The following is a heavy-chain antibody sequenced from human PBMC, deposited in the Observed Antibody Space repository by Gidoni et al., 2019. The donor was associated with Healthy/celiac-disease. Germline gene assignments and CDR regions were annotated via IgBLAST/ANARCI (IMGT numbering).Heavy chain of an antibody. Sequence: QVQLVESGGGVVQPGRSLRLSCAASGFTFSSYGRHWVRQAPGKGLEWVAVISYDGSNKYYADSVKGRFTISRDNSKNTLYLQMNSLRAEDTAVYYCAKERVATIDLIDYWGQGTLVTVSS. D-gene: IGHD5-12*01. CDR3: AKERVATIDLIDY. CDR1: GFTFSSYG. J-gene: IGHJ4*02. V-gene: IGHV3-30*18. CDR2: ISYDGSNK.